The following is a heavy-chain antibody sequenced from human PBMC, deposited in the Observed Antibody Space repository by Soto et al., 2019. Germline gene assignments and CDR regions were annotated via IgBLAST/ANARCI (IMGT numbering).Heavy chain of an antibody. V-gene: IGHV4-59*01. CDR3: TRGPGIAAL. Sequence: PSETLSLTCTVSGDSISSYYWSWIWQPPGKGLEWIGYIYYSGSTNYNPSLKSRVTISVDTSKNQFSLKLSSVTAADTAVYYCTRGPGIAALWGQGTLVTVSS. CDR1: GDSISSYY. J-gene: IGHJ4*02. D-gene: IGHD6-13*01. CDR2: IYYSGST.